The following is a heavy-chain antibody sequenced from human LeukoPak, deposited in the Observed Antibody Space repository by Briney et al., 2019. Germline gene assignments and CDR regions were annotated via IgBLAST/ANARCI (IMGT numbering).Heavy chain of an antibody. D-gene: IGHD3-10*01. CDR1: GYSISSGYY. CDR2: IYHSGST. J-gene: IGHJ4*02. Sequence: TSETLSLTCTVSGYSISSGYYWGWIRQPPGKGLEWIGSIYHSGSTYYNPSLKSRVTISVDTSKNQFSLKLSSVTAADTAVYYCARDGRLGWFGELPSDYWGQGTLVTVSS. CDR3: ARDGRLGWFGELPSDY. V-gene: IGHV4-38-2*02.